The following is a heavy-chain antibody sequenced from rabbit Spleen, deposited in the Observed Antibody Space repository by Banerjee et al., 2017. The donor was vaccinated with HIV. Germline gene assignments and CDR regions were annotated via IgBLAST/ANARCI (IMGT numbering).Heavy chain of an antibody. V-gene: IGHV1S45*01. CDR3: ARSTYGYDDYGDLYYAAMDL. CDR2: INTGSGSA. CDR1: GFSFSSSYY. D-gene: IGHD2-1*01. J-gene: IGHJ6*01. Sequence: QEQLVESGGGLVQPEGSLTLTCTASGFSFSSSYYMCWVRQAPGKGLEWIGCINTGSGSAYYASWVISRFTISKTSSTTVTLQMTSLTAADTATYFCARSTYGYDDYGDLYYAAMDLWGQGTLVTVS.